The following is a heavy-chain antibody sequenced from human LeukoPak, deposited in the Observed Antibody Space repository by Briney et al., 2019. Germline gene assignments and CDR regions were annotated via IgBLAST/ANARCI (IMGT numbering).Heavy chain of an antibody. CDR3: ARMPRGYLSDRNQFDY. CDR1: GGSISSGGYY. CDR2: IYYSGST. J-gene: IGHJ4*02. V-gene: IGHV4-31*03. D-gene: IGHD1-14*01. Sequence: SETLSLTCTVSGGSISSGGYYWSWIRQHPGKGLEWIGYIYYSGSTYYNPSLKSRVTISVDTSKNQFSLKLSSVTAADTAVYYCARMPRGYLSDRNQFDYWGQGTLVTVSS.